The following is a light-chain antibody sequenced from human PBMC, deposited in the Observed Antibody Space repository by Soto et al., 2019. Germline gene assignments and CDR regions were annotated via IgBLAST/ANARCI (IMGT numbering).Light chain of an antibody. CDR1: SRDVGGYNS. CDR2: EVS. V-gene: IGLV2-14*03. Sequence: QSALTQPASVSGSPGQSITVSCTGTSRDVGGYNSVSWYQQHPGKPPKLIIYEVSNRPSGVSDRFSGSKSGNTASLTISGLQAEDEADYYCSSYTSTSSYVFATGTKVTVL. CDR3: SSYTSTSSYV. J-gene: IGLJ1*01.